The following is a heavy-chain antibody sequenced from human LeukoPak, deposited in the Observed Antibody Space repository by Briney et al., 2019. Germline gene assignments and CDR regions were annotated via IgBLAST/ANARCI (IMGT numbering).Heavy chain of an antibody. V-gene: IGHV3-66*01. Sequence: PGGSLRLSCAASGFTVSSNYMSWVRQAPGKGLEWVSVIYSGGSTYYADSVKGRFTISRDNSKNTLYLQMNSLRAEGTAVYYCAKADYGADYYYYGMDVWGQGTTVTVSS. CDR3: AKADYGADYYYYGMDV. CDR2: IYSGGST. CDR1: GFTVSSNY. J-gene: IGHJ6*02. D-gene: IGHD4-17*01.